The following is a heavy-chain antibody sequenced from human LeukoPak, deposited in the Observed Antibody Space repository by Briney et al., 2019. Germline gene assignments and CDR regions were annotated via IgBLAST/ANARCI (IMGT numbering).Heavy chain of an antibody. CDR1: GFTFSSYS. CDR2: ISSSSSYI. J-gene: IGHJ4*02. Sequence: GGSLRLSCAASGFTFSSYSMNWVRQAPGKGLEWVSPISSSSSYIYYADSVKGRFTISRDNAKNSLYLQMNSLRAEDTAVYYCARDPTNCSGGSCYTFDYWGQGTLVTVSS. CDR3: ARDPTNCSGGSCYTFDY. V-gene: IGHV3-21*01. D-gene: IGHD2-15*01.